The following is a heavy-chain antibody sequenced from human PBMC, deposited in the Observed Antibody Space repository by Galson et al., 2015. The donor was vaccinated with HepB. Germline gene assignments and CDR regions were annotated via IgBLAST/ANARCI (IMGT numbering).Heavy chain of an antibody. J-gene: IGHJ4*02. CDR1: GFTFSSYG. V-gene: IGHV3-30*18. D-gene: IGHD2-2*01. Sequence: SLRLSCAASGFTFSSYGMHWVRQAPGKGLEWVAVISYDGSNRYYADSVKGRFTISRDNSKNTLYLQMNSLRAEDTAVYYCAKGRLNIVVVPAALDYRGQGTLVTVSS. CDR3: AKGRLNIVVVPAALDY. CDR2: ISYDGSNR.